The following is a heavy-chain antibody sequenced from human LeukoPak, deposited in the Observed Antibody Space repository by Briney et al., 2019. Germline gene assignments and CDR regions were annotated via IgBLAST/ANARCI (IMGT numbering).Heavy chain of an antibody. CDR3: ARGDARYSSSWYFDP. CDR2: IYHSGST. J-gene: IGHJ5*02. Sequence: SETLSLTCAVSGGSISSGGYSWSWIRQPPGTGLEWIGYIYHSGSTYYNPSLKSRVTISVDRSKNQFSLKLSSVTAADTAVYYCARGDARYSSSWYFDPWGQGTLVTVSS. CDR1: GGSISSGGYS. V-gene: IGHV4-30-2*01. D-gene: IGHD6-13*01.